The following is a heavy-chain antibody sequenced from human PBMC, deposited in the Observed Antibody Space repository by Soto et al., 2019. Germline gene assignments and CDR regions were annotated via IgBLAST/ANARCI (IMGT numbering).Heavy chain of an antibody. CDR3: TRITMIVVAPPYGMDV. D-gene: IGHD3-22*01. CDR2: IRSKAYGGTT. J-gene: IGHJ6*02. V-gene: IGHV3-49*03. Sequence: GGALRLSRTASGFTFGDYAMSWFRQAPGKGLEWVGFIRSKAYGGTTGCAASVQGRFTFAIDNSKSIAYLQMNSLKTEDTAVYYCTRITMIVVAPPYGMDVWGQGTTVTVSS. CDR1: GFTFGDYA.